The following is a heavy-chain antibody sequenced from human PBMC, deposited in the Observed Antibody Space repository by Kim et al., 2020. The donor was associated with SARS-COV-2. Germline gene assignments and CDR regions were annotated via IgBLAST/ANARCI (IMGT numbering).Heavy chain of an antibody. V-gene: IGHV4-39*01. Sequence: SETLSLTCTVSGGSISSSSYYWGWIRQPPGKGLEWIGSIYYSGSTYYNPSLKSRVTISVDTSKNQFSLKLSSVTAADTAVYYCARLSRSFIWYHDAFDIWGQGTMVTVSS. J-gene: IGHJ3*02. CDR1: GGSISSSSYY. CDR2: IYYSGST. CDR3: ARLSRSFIWYHDAFDI. D-gene: IGHD6-13*01.